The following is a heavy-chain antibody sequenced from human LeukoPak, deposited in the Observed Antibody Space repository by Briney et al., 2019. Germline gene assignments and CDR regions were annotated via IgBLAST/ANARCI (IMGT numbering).Heavy chain of an antibody. CDR1: GDSVSGYY. CDR2: FYTSANT. J-gene: IGHJ6*03. CDR3: ARGLRDEERHYGYYYMDV. V-gene: IGHV4-4*09. D-gene: IGHD3-22*01. Sequence: SETLSLTCTVSGDSVSGYYGSWIRQPPGKGLEWIGYFYTSANTNYNPSLKSRVTMSVDTSKNQFSLKLTSVTAADTAVYYCARGLRDEERHYGYYYMDVWGKGTTVTVSS.